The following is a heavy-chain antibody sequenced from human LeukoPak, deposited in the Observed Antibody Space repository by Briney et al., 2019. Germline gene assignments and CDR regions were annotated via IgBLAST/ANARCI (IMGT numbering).Heavy chain of an antibody. CDR1: GFTFSYYY. D-gene: IGHD2-2*01. V-gene: IGHV3-11*04. Sequence: KPGGSLRLSCAASGFTFSYYYMSSIRQAPGKVLEWVSSIICSGNTIYYAHAEKDRFPISKDNAKNSLYLQMNSLRAEDTAVYYWTRGAYYWGYCSSTSCYGIDPWGQRTLVTVSS. J-gene: IGHJ5*02. CDR3: TRGAYYWGYCSSTSCYGIDP. CDR2: IICSGNTI.